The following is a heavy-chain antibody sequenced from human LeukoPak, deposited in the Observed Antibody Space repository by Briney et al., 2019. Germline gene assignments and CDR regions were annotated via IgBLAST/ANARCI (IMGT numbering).Heavy chain of an antibody. CDR1: GYTFTSYG. CDR2: ISAYNGNT. D-gene: IGHD6-13*01. Sequence: ASVKVSCKASGYTFTSYGISWVRQAPGQGLEWMGWISAYNGNTNYAQKLQGRVTMTTDTSTSTAYMEMRSLRSDDTAVYYCARGRYIAAAGTLDYWGQGTLVTVSS. CDR3: ARGRYIAAAGTLDY. V-gene: IGHV1-18*01. J-gene: IGHJ4*02.